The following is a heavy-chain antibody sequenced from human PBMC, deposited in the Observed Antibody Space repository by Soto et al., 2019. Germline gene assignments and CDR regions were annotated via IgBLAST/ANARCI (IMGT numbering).Heavy chain of an antibody. CDR3: ATHQDYSGSYFFDY. Sequence: ASVKVSCKASGYTFTSYGISWVRQAPGQGLEWMGWISAYNGNTNYAQKLQGRVTMTTDTSTSTAYMELRSLRSDDTAVYYCATHQDYSGSYFFDYWGQGTLVTVSS. J-gene: IGHJ4*02. D-gene: IGHD1-26*01. CDR2: ISAYNGNT. V-gene: IGHV1-18*01. CDR1: GYTFTSYG.